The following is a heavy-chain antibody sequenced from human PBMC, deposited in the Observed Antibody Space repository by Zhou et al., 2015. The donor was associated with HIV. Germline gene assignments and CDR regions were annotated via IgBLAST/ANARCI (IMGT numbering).Heavy chain of an antibody. D-gene: IGHD5-12*01. V-gene: IGHV1-69*06. CDR3: ASTNIRGYSGYDSETGPDY. CDR1: GGTFSSYA. CDR2: IIPIFGTA. J-gene: IGHJ4*02. Sequence: QVQLVQSGPEVKKPGSSVKVSCKASGGTFSSYAISWVRQAPGQGLEWMGGIIPIFGTANYAQKFQGRVTITADKSTSTAYMELSSLRSEDTAVYYCASTNIRGYSGYDSETGPDYWGQGTLVTVSS.